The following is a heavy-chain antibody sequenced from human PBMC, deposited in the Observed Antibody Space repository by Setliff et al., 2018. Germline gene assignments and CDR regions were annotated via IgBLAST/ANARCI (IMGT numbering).Heavy chain of an antibody. CDR3: ATSTITTYYFDY. CDR1: GFTFSTYS. D-gene: IGHD4-4*01. V-gene: IGHV3-30*07. Sequence: PGGSLRLSCAASGFTFSTYSLHWVRQAPGKGLEWVAVISYDGNHIYYADSVKGRFTISRDNSKNTLYLQMKSLRAEDTAIYYCATSTITTYYFDYWGHGTLVTVSS. CDR2: ISYDGNHI. J-gene: IGHJ4*01.